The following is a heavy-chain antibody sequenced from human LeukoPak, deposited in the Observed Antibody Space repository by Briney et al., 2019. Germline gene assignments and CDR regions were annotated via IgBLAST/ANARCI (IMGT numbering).Heavy chain of an antibody. J-gene: IGHJ2*01. Sequence: PGGSLRLSCAASGSTFSSYWMTWVRQAPGKGLEWVANINQDGTDKYYVDSAKGRFTISRDNAKNSLYLQMNSLRAEDTAVYYCARAIQGGSYGYWYFDLWGRGTLVTVSS. V-gene: IGHV3-7*01. CDR1: GSTFSSYW. D-gene: IGHD1-26*01. CDR3: ARAIQGGSYGYWYFDL. CDR2: INQDGTDK.